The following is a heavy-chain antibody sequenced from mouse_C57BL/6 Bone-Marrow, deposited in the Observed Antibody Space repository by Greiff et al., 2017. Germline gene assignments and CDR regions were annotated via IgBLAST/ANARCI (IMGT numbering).Heavy chain of an antibody. Sequence: EVQLQQSGPVLVKPGASVKMSCKASGYTFTDYYMNWVKQSHGKSLEWIGVINPYNGGTSYNQKFKGKATLTVDKSSSTAYMELNRLTSEDSAVYYCARDYYYGSSYVAWFSYSGQRTLVSVSA. D-gene: IGHD1-1*01. CDR1: GYTFTDYY. CDR2: INPYNGGT. CDR3: ARDYYYGSSYVAWFSY. V-gene: IGHV1-19*01. J-gene: IGHJ3*01.